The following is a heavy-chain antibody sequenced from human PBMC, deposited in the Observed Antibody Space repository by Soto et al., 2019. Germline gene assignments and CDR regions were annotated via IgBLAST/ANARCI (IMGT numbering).Heavy chain of an antibody. D-gene: IGHD6-13*01. V-gene: IGHV4-39*01. CDR1: GGSISSSTYS. CDR2: IYYSGST. CDR3: ATITSAAGSWFDP. Sequence: SETLSLTWTASGGSISSSTYSWGWIRQPPGKGLEWIGSIYYSGSTYYNPSLKSRVTISVDTSKSQLSLNLSSVTAADTAVFYWATITSAAGSWFDPWRQGTLVPSPQ. J-gene: IGHJ5*02.